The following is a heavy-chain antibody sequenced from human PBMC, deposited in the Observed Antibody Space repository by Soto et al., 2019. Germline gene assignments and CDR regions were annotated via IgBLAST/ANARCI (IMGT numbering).Heavy chain of an antibody. D-gene: IGHD6-13*01. CDR1: GGSISSGGYY. Sequence: SETLSLTCTVSGGSISSGGYYWSWIRQHPGKGLEWIGYIYYSGSTYYNPSLKSRVTISVDTSKNQFSLKLSSVTAADTAVYYCARDRSAGHTPSTSSGGFDPWGQGTLVTVSS. V-gene: IGHV4-31*03. CDR2: IYYSGST. J-gene: IGHJ5*02. CDR3: ARDRSAGHTPSTSSGGFDP.